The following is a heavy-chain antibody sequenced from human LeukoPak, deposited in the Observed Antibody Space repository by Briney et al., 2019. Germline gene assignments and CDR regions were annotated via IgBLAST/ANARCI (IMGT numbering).Heavy chain of an antibody. CDR3: ARTRSPSYGDYYYFDY. Sequence: ASVKVSCKASGYTFTGYYMHWVRQAPGQGLEWMGWINPNSGGTNYAQKFQGRVTMTRDTSMSTAYMELSRLRSDDTAVYYCARTRSPSYGDYYYFDYWGQGTLVTVSS. D-gene: IGHD4-17*01. CDR2: INPNSGGT. J-gene: IGHJ4*02. V-gene: IGHV1-2*02. CDR1: GYTFTGYY.